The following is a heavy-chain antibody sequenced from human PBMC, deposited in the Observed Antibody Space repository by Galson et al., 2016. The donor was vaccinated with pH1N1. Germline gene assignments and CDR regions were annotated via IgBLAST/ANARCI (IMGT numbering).Heavy chain of an antibody. D-gene: IGHD3/OR15-3a*01. CDR3: VRQRTGYYVGMDAFDV. CDR2: VIAIFRTT. J-gene: IGHJ3*01. CDR1: GVTFSSSS. Sequence: SVKVSCKVSGVTFSSSSISWVRQAPGQGLEWMGGVIAIFRTTSFAQRFKDRVTITTDESTTTAFMELNSLKSDDTAIYYCVRQRTGYYVGMDAFDVWGQGTRVTVSS. V-gene: IGHV1-69*05.